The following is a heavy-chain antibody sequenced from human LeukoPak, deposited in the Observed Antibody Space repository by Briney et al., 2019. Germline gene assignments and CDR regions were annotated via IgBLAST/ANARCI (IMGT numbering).Heavy chain of an antibody. CDR2: IDSFGSSK. CDR1: GFXFSSYW. Sequence: PGGSLRLSCAASGFXFSSYWIHWVRQAPGKGLVWVSRIDSFGSSKNYADSVRGRFTISRDNAKNTLYLQMSSLRADDTAVYYCARSDHYHDNSGYDVWGQGTLVTVSS. D-gene: IGHD3-22*01. J-gene: IGHJ4*02. CDR3: ARSDHYHDNSGYDV. V-gene: IGHV3-74*01.